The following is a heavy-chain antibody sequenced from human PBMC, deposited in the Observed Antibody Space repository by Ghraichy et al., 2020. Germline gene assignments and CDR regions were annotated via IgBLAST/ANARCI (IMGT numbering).Heavy chain of an antibody. V-gene: IGHV1-18*01. D-gene: IGHD2-15*01. Sequence: ASVKVSCKASGYTFTSYGISWVRQAPGQGLEWMGWISAYNGNTNYAQKLQGRVTMTTDTSTSTAYMELRSLRSDDTAVYYCAREAAGQTLYYYYYYMDVWGKGTTVTVSS. CDR1: GYTFTSYG. J-gene: IGHJ6*03. CDR3: AREAAGQTLYYYYYYMDV. CDR2: ISAYNGNT.